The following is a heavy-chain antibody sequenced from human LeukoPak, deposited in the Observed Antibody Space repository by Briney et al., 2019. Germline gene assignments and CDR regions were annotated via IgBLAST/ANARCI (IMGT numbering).Heavy chain of an antibody. J-gene: IGHJ3*02. CDR2: TYYRSKWYN. Sequence: SQTLSLTCAISGDSVSSNSAAWNWIRQSPSRGLEWLGRTYYRSKWYNDYAVSVKSRITINPDTSKNQFSLQLNSVTPEDTAVYYCARDLLSSSRSHDAFDIWGQGTMVTVSS. CDR1: GDSVSSNSAA. V-gene: IGHV6-1*01. CDR3: ARDLLSSSRSHDAFDI. D-gene: IGHD6-13*01.